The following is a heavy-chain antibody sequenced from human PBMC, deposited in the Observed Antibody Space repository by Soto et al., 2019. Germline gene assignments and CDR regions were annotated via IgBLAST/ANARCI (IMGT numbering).Heavy chain of an antibody. CDR3: AREGHDYGDSSHYYYYGMDV. D-gene: IGHD4-17*01. CDR2: ISYDGSNK. J-gene: IGHJ6*02. Sequence: GGPLRLSCAASGFTFSSYAMHWVRQAPGKGLEWVAVISYDGSNKYYADSVKGRFTISRDNSKNTLYLQMNSLRAEDTAVYYCAREGHDYGDSSHYYYYGMDVWGQGTTVTVSS. V-gene: IGHV3-30-3*01. CDR1: GFTFSSYA.